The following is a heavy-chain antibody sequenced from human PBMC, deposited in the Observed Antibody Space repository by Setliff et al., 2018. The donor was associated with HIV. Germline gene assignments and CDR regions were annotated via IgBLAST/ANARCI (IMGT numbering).Heavy chain of an antibody. J-gene: IGHJ6*02. CDR3: ATTGPYSGSLYGMDV. CDR1: GGTFSSYA. Sequence: SVKVSCKASGGTFSSYAINWVRQAPGQGLEWMGRIIFIFGTANYAQKFRGRVTITADKSTSTAYMELSSLSFEDTAVYYCATTGPYSGSLYGMDVWGQGTTVTVSS. V-gene: IGHV1-69*06. CDR2: IIFIFGTA. D-gene: IGHD1-26*01.